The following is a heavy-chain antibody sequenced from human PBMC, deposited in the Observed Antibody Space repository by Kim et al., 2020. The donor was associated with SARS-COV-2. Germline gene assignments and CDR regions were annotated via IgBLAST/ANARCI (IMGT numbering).Heavy chain of an antibody. J-gene: IGHJ4*02. V-gene: IGHV3-72*01. D-gene: IGHD6-6*01. CDR1: GFSFSDHY. CDR3: ARGFSSGDYFDY. Sequence: GGSLRLSCAASGFSFSDHYMEWVRQAPGKGLEWVGRIRKKADNYSTLYAASVKGRITISRDDLKNSLYLQMNSLKTEDTAVYYCARGFSSGDYFDYWGQGTLVTVPS. CDR2: IRKKADNYST.